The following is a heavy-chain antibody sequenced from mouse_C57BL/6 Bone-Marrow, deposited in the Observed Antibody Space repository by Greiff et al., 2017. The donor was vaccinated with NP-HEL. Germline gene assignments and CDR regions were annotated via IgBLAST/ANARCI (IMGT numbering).Heavy chain of an antibody. CDR2: IWSGGST. CDR3: ARDSSGYWFAY. CDR1: GFSLTSYG. D-gene: IGHD3-2*02. J-gene: IGHJ3*01. Sequence: VKLVESGPGLVQPSQSLSITCTVSGFSLTSYGVHWVRQSPGKGLEWLGVIWSGGSTDYNAAFISRLSISKDNSKSQVFFKMNSLQADDTAIYYCARDSSGYWFAYWGQGTLVTVSA. V-gene: IGHV2-2*01.